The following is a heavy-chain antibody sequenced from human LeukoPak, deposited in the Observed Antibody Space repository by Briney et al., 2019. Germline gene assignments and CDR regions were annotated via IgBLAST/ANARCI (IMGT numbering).Heavy chain of an antibody. CDR3: ARGHSALNYYDSIWFDP. Sequence: PGGSLRLSCAAPGFTFSSYDMHWVRHATGKGLEWVSAIGTAGDTYYPGSVKGRFTIPRENAKNSLYLQMNSLRAGDTAVYYCARGHSALNYYDSIWFDPWGQGTLVTVSS. CDR2: IGTAGDT. V-gene: IGHV3-13*01. D-gene: IGHD3-22*01. J-gene: IGHJ5*02. CDR1: GFTFSSYD.